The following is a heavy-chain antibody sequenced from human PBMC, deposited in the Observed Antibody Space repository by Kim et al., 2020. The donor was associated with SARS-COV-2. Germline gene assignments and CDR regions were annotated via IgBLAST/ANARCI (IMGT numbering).Heavy chain of an antibody. D-gene: IGHD4-17*01. J-gene: IGHJ4*02. Sequence: SETLSLTCSVSDGPVSSYSWCWIRQSPGKGLEWIGYFYFSGTTVYNPSLQSRVTISADTSKNQFSLNLTSVTAADSALYYCASYEDYGDYQEDYWGQGILVSVSS. CDR1: DGPVSSYS. V-gene: IGHV4-59*02. CDR3: ASYEDYGDYQEDY. CDR2: FYFSGTT.